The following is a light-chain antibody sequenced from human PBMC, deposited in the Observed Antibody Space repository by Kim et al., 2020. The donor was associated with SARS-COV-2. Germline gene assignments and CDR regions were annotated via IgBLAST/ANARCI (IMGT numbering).Light chain of an antibody. CDR2: GKN. V-gene: IGLV3-19*01. CDR1: SLRSYY. Sequence: SSELTQDPAVSVALGQTLRITCQGDSLRSYYASWYQQKPGQAPVLVIYGKNNRPSGIPDRFSGSSSGNTASLTITGAQAEDEADYYCNSRDSSGNHLVFG. CDR3: NSRDSSGNHLV. J-gene: IGLJ2*01.